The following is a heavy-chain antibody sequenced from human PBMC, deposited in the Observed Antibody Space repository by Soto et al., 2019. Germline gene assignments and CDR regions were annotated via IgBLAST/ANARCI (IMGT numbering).Heavy chain of an antibody. J-gene: IGHJ4*02. CDR1: GFTFSNYA. V-gene: IGHV3-23*01. Sequence: PGGSLRLSCAASGFTFSNYAMSWVCQAPGKGLEWVSAINDSGGSTYSADSVKGRFTISRDNSKNTLYLQMNSLRADDTAVYYCARRRDASGSYFDSWGQGTLVTVSS. CDR2: INDSGGST. D-gene: IGHD3-10*01. CDR3: ARRRDASGSYFDS.